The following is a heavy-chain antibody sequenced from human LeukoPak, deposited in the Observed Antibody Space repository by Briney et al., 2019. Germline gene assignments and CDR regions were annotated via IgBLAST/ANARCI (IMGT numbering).Heavy chain of an antibody. J-gene: IGHJ3*02. V-gene: IGHV3-33*01. CDR1: GLTFSSYG. CDR2: ILNDGSQE. CDR3: ARDDALGDNALDI. Sequence: PGGSLRLSCAASGLTFSSYGMHWVRQAPGKGLEWVAVILNDGSQEKYADSVKGRFTISRANTKNTLFLQMNSLRAEDTAVYYCARDDALGDNALDIWGQGTMVTVSS. D-gene: IGHD3-16*01.